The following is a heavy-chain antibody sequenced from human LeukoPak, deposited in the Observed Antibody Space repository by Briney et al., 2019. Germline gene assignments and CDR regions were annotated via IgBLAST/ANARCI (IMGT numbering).Heavy chain of an antibody. CDR1: GFTFSTYV. Sequence: TGGSLRPSCAASGFTFSTYVIHWVRQAPGKGLEWVALIWHDGSNKYYGDSVKDRFTISRDNSKNTLYLQMDSLRDEDTAVYYCARDRGYTYGHPLDYWGQGTLVTVSS. CDR2: IWHDGSNK. J-gene: IGHJ4*02. D-gene: IGHD5-18*01. CDR3: ARDRGYTYGHPLDY. V-gene: IGHV3-33*01.